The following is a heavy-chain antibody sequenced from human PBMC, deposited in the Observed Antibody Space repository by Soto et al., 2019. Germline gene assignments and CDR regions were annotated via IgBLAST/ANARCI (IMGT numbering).Heavy chain of an antibody. V-gene: IGHV4-34*01. CDR1: GGSFSCYY. J-gene: IGHJ6*02. Sequence: NPSETLSLTCAVYGGSFSCYYWSCIRQPRGKGLEWIGEINHSGSTNYNPSLKSRVTISVDTSKNQFSLKLSSVTAADTAVYYCARGALLYWNLRRYYCMDFWCQGIT. CDR3: ARGALLYWNLRRYYCMDF. CDR2: INHSGST. D-gene: IGHD1-1*01.